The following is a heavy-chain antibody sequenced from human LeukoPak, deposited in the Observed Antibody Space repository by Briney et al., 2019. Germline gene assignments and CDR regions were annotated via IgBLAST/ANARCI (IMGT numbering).Heavy chain of an antibody. Sequence: GASVKVSCKASGGTFSSYAISWVRQAPGRGLEWMGGIIPIFGTANYAQKFQGRVTITADESTSTAYMELSSLRSEDTAVYYCARIVFGYSSSWYHRSYFDYWGQGTLVTVSS. CDR3: ARIVFGYSSSWYHRSYFDY. J-gene: IGHJ4*02. V-gene: IGHV1-69*13. D-gene: IGHD6-13*01. CDR2: IIPIFGTA. CDR1: GGTFSSYA.